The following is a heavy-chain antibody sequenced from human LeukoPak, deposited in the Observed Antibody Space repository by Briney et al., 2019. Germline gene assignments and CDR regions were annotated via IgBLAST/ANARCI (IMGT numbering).Heavy chain of an antibody. V-gene: IGHV4-39*01. J-gene: IGHJ4*02. CDR3: ARGSQVDDFWSGYRAPLDY. Sequence: SETLSLTCAVSGGSISSSGYYWSWIRQPPGKGLEWIGTIYYSGSAYYNPSLKTQVTISVDTSKNQFSLKLSSVTAADTAVYFCARGSQVDDFWSGYRAPLDYWGQGTLVTVSS. CDR2: IYYSGSA. D-gene: IGHD3-3*01. CDR1: GGSISSSGYY.